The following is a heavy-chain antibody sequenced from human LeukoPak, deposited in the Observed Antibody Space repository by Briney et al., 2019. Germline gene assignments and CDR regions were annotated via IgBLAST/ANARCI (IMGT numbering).Heavy chain of an antibody. CDR2: INWNSDSI. Sequence: GGSLRLSCAVSGFTFDDYAMHWVRQVPGKGLEWVSGINWNSDSIGYADSVKGRFTTSRDNAKNSLYLQMNSLRADDTALYYCARAFVPTVGAYDYWGQGTLVTVSS. D-gene: IGHD1-26*01. CDR1: GFTFDDYA. J-gene: IGHJ4*02. V-gene: IGHV3-9*01. CDR3: ARAFVPTVGAYDY.